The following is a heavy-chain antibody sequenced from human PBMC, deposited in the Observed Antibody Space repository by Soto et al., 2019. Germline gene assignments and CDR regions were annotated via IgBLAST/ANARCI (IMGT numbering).Heavy chain of an antibody. V-gene: IGHV1-58*01. Sequence: GASVKVFCKASGFTFTSSAVQWVRQARGQRLEWIGWIVVGSGNTNYAQKFQERVTITRDMSASTAYMELSSLRSEDTAVYYCAAETYYDFWSGYPNFDYWGQGTLVTVSS. CDR1: GFTFTSSA. J-gene: IGHJ4*02. CDR2: IVVGSGNT. CDR3: AAETYYDFWSGYPNFDY. D-gene: IGHD3-3*01.